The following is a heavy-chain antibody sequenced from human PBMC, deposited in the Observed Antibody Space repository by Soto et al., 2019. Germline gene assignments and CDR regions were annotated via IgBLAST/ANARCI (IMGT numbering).Heavy chain of an antibody. CDR3: ANGEGEDASFEYFQH. CDR1: GFAFDDYI. J-gene: IGHJ1*01. V-gene: IGHV3-43*01. D-gene: IGHD2-21*01. CDR2: ITWDGSST. Sequence: EVQLVESGGVVVQPGGSLRLSCAATGFAFDDYIMHWVRQAPGKGLEWVSLITWDGSSTHYADSVKGRFTISRDNSENSLYLQMNSLRPEDTALYYCANGEGEDASFEYFQHWGQGTLVTVSS.